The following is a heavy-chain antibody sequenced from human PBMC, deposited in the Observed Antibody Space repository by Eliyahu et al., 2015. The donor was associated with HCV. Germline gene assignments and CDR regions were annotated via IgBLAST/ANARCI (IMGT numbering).Heavy chain of an antibody. D-gene: IGHD2-15*01. CDR2: IRFDGRNT. Sequence: QVQLVEAGGGVAQXGGSLRXSCAASXFTFSSYGXPWVRQAPGKGXEWVAFIRFDGRNTNYADSVKGRFTISRDNSNNTLFLQMKSLRADDTAVYHCAKVGEFCSSGSCRNWLDPWGQGTLVTVSS. CDR1: XFTFSSYG. V-gene: IGHV3-30*02. J-gene: IGHJ5*02. CDR3: AKVGEFCSSGSCRNWLDP.